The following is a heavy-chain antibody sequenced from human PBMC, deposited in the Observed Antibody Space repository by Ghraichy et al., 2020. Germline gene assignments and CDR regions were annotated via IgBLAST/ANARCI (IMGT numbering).Heavy chain of an antibody. V-gene: IGHV4-59*01. Sequence: SETLSLTCTVSGGSISSYYWSWIRQPPGKGLEWIGYIYYSGSTNYNPSLKSRVTISVDTSKNQFSLKLSSVTAADTAVYYCARVSSFTMIVEYAFDIWGQGTMVTVSS. D-gene: IGHD3-22*01. CDR2: IYYSGST. J-gene: IGHJ3*02. CDR1: GGSISSYY. CDR3: ARVSSFTMIVEYAFDI.